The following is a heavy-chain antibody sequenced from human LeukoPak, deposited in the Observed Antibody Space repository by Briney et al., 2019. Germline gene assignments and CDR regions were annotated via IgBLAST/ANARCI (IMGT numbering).Heavy chain of an antibody. CDR2: ISSSSSTI. V-gene: IGHV3-48*01. Sequence: GGSLRLSCAASGFTFSSYEMNWVRQAPGKGLEWVSYISSSSSTIYYADSVKGRFTISRDNAKNSLYLQMNSLRAEDTAVYYCARELRYFDWSLYYYYMDVWGKGTTVTVSS. J-gene: IGHJ6*03. CDR1: GFTFSSYE. D-gene: IGHD3-9*01. CDR3: ARELRYFDWSLYYYYMDV.